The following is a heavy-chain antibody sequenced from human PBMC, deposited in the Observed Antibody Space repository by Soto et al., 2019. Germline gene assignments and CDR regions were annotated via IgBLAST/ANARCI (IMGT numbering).Heavy chain of an antibody. CDR3: ANTFPLGSPAAFDI. CDR2: IYPGDSDT. J-gene: IGHJ3*02. D-gene: IGHD1-26*01. CDR1: GYSSTSYW. Sequence: PGASLKISCKASGYSSTSYWIGWVRQMPGKGLEWMGIIYPGDSDTRYSPSFQGQVTISADKSISTAYLQWSSLKASDTAMYYCANTFPLGSPAAFDIWGQGTMVTVSS. V-gene: IGHV5-51*01.